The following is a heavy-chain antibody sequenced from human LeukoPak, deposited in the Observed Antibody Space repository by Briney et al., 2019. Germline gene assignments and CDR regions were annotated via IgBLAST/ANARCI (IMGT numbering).Heavy chain of an antibody. D-gene: IGHD3-22*01. V-gene: IGHV4-59*01. J-gene: IGHJ3*02. CDR1: GASISSSY. CDR2: IYYNGNT. Sequence: SGTLSLTCTVSGASISSSYWSWVRQPPGKRLEWIGFIYYNGNTNSNPSLKTRVTISVDTSKNQFSLKLTSVTAADTAAYYCVRGNYDNRGYSNAFDIWGQGAMVTVSS. CDR3: VRGNYDNRGYSNAFDI.